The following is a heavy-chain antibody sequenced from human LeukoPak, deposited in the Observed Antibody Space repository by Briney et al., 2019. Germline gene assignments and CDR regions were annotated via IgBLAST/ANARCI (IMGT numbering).Heavy chain of an antibody. CDR2: INPNSGGT. V-gene: IGHV1-2*02. CDR1: GYTFSDYY. J-gene: IGHJ4*02. CDR3: ARGSLLSSSSWTPPTPD. D-gene: IGHD6-13*01. Sequence: ASVKVSCKASGYTFSDYYMHWMRQAPRQGLEWMGWINPNSGGTNYAQKFQGRVTMTRDTSITTAYMELSRLRSDDTAVYYCARGSLLSSSSWTPPTPDWGQGTLVTVSS.